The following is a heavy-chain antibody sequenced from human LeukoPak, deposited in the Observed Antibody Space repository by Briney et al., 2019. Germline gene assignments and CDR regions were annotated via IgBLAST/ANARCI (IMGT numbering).Heavy chain of an antibody. CDR1: GFTFSSYS. CDR2: IYYSGST. D-gene: IGHD6-19*01. J-gene: IGHJ4*02. Sequence: GSLRLSCAASGFTFSSYSMNWIRQPPGKGLEWIGSIYYSGSTYYNPSLKSRVTISVDTSKNQFSLKLSSVTAADTAVYYCARRISGWYTIIWGQGTLVTVS. CDR3: ARRISGWYTII. V-gene: IGHV4-39*01.